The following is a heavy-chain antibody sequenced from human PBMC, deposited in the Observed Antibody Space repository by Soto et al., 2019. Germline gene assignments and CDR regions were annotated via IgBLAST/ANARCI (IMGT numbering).Heavy chain of an antibody. CDR2: INTSGGSS. D-gene: IGHD2-21*01. Sequence: HLAQSGPEVKRPGASVKISCKASGFIFTDWFMHWVRQAPGQGPEWMGIINTSGGSSIYSQKFQDRVTMTRDTSTCTLYLELSSLTSADTAVYYCAKEGAIPGEVDAWGQGTLVTVSS. CDR3: AKEGAIPGEVDA. CDR1: GFIFTDWF. J-gene: IGHJ1*01. V-gene: IGHV1-46*01.